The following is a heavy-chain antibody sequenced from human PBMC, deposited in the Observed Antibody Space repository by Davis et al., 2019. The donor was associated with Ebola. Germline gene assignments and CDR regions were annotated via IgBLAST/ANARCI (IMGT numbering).Heavy chain of an antibody. CDR3: ARASRHDFWSGYYPYYFDY. CDR1: GGSFSGYY. CDR2: IYYSGST. V-gene: IGHV4-30-4*08. Sequence: PSETLSLTCAVYGGSFSGYYWSWIRQPPGKGLEWIGYIYYSGSTYYNPSLKSRVTISVDTSKNQFSLKLSSVTAADTAVYYCARASRHDFWSGYYPYYFDYWGQGTLVTVSS. J-gene: IGHJ4*02. D-gene: IGHD3-3*01.